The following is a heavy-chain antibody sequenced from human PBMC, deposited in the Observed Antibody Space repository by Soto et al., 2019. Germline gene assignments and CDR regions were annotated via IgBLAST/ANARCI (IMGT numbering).Heavy chain of an antibody. J-gene: IGHJ4*02. CDR3: ARSGYHTFDY. Sequence: SETLSLTCTVSGASISSSSFYWGWIRQPPGKGLEWIGNINYSGSTYYNPSLKSRVTISVDTSKNQFSLKLSSVTAADTAVYYCARSGYHTFDYWGQGTLVTVSS. D-gene: IGHD3-22*01. CDR2: INYSGST. V-gene: IGHV4-39*07. CDR1: GASISSSSFY.